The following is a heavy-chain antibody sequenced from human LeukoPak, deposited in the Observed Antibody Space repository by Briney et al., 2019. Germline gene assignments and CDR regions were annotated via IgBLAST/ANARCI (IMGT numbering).Heavy chain of an antibody. CDR3: ARANEEYYDSGSYPC. CDR2: XXSXXXYI. D-gene: IGHD3-22*01. J-gene: IGHJ4*02. V-gene: IGHV3-21*01. CDR1: GFTFSSYS. Sequence: GGSLRLSCAASGFTFSSYSMXXXXXXPGXXXXXXXXXXSXXXYIYXAXXXXGXXXXXXDXAKNSLHLQMNSLRAEDTAVYYCARANEEYYDSGSYPCWGQGTLVTVSS.